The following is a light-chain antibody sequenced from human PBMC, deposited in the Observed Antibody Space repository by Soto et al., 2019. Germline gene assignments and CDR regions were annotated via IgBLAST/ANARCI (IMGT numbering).Light chain of an antibody. CDR3: SSYTNSSTLVG. V-gene: IGLV2-14*01. Sequence: QSVLTQPASVSGSPGQSITISCTGTSSDVGGYNFVSWYQHHPGKAPKLIIYEVSNRPSGVSNRFSASKSGNTASLTISGLQAEYEADYYCSSYTNSSTLVGFGGGTKVTVL. CDR1: SSDVGGYNF. J-gene: IGLJ2*01. CDR2: EVS.